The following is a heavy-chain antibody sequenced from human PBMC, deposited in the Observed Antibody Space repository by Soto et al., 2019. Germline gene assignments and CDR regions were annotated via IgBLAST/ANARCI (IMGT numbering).Heavy chain of an antibody. CDR3: AKGYCTSISCRMWSFQH. J-gene: IGHJ1*01. CDR1: EVTSNNYA. Sequence: RLPCAVVEVTSNNYAMRRVSQDPGKGLEWVSAISGGGGSTYYADSVSVKGRFTISRDNSKNTVYLQMNSLRAEDTAVYYCAKGYCTSISCRMWSFQHWGQGTLVTVSS. CDR2: ISGGGGST. V-gene: IGHV3-23*01. D-gene: IGHD2-2*01.